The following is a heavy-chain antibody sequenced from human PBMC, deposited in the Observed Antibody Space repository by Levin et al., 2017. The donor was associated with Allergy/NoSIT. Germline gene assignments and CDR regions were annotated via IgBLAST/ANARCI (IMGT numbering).Heavy chain of an antibody. V-gene: IGHV4-34*01. CDR1: GGSFSGYY. J-gene: IGHJ4*02. CDR2: INHSGST. CDR3: ARGRGYYYGSGSYYSQFVYFDY. Sequence: SETLSLTCAVYGGSFSGYYWSWIRQPPGKGLEWIGEINHSGSTNYNPSLKSRVTISVDTSKNQFSLKLSSVTAADTAVYYCARGRGYYYGSGSYYSQFVYFDYWGQGTLVTVSS. D-gene: IGHD3-10*01.